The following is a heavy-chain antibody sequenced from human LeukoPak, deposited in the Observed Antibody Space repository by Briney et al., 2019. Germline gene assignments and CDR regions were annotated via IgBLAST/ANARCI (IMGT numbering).Heavy chain of an antibody. Sequence: PGGSLRLSCAASGLTFSNYALSWFRRAPGKGLEWVSVVSCSGGSTYYADSVKGRFTISRDNSKSTLHLQMNSLRAEDTAVYYCAKGNDILTGYYHYWGQGTLVTVSS. CDR1: GLTFSNYA. V-gene: IGHV3-23*01. CDR2: VSCSGGST. J-gene: IGHJ4*02. D-gene: IGHD3-9*01. CDR3: AKGNDILTGYYHY.